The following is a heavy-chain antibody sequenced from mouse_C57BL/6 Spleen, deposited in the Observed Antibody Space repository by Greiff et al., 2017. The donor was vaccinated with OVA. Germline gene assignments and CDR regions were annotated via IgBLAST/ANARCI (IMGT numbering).Heavy chain of an antibody. CDR2: IIPASGST. V-gene: IGHV1-9*01. CDR3: ERASDSASPIAY. D-gene: IGHD2-12*01. J-gene: IGHJ3*01. Sequence: QVQLQQSGAELMKPGASVKLSCKATGYKFTGYWIEWVKQRPGHGLEWIGEIIPASGSTKYNEKFKGKATFTADTSSYTAYIQLSSLTTENSAIYSCERASDSASPIAYWGQGTLVTVSA. CDR1: GYKFTGYW.